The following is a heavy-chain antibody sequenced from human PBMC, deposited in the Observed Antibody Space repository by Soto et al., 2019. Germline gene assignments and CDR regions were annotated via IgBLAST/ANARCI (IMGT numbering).Heavy chain of an antibody. D-gene: IGHD1-1*01. J-gene: IGHJ3*02. Sequence: SVKVSCKASGGTFSSYAISWVLQAPGQGLEWMGGIIPIFGTANYAQKFQGRVTITADESTSTAYMELSSLRSEDTAVYYCAGTTGPDDAFDIWGQGTMVTVSS. CDR1: GGTFSSYA. CDR2: IIPIFGTA. V-gene: IGHV1-69*13. CDR3: AGTTGPDDAFDI.